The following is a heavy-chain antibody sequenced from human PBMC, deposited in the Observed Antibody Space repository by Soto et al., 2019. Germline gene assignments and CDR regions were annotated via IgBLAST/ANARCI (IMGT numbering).Heavy chain of an antibody. CDR3: ARSLPGTYGAFDL. CDR1: EFTFRSYW. V-gene: IGHV3-74*01. D-gene: IGHD1-7*01. CDR2: ISGDGSST. Sequence: GGSLRLSCAASEFTFRSYWMHWVRQSPGKGLVWVSRISGDGSSTTYTDSVRGRFTISRDNAKNTVYLQMDSLRAEDTAVYYCARSLPGTYGAFDLWGQGTMVTVSS. J-gene: IGHJ3*01.